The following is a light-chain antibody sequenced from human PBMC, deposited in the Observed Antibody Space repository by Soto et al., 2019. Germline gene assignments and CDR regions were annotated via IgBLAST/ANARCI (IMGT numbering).Light chain of an antibody. J-gene: IGKJ4*01. V-gene: IGKV1-12*01. CDR3: QQANSFPLT. CDR1: QDISNW. CDR2: AAS. Sequence: DIQMTQSPSSVSASVGDRVTITCRSSQDISNWLAWYQQKLGKAPKLLISAASSLQSGVPSRFSGSGSGTDFTLTISSLQPEDFATYYCQQANSFPLTFGGGTNVEIK.